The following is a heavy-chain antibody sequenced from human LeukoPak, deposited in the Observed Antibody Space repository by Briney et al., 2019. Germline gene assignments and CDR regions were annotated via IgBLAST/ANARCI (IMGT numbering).Heavy chain of an antibody. CDR2: IYTSGST. D-gene: IGHD3-22*01. Sequence: SETLSLTCAVYGGSFSSYYWSWIRQPAGKGLEWIGRIYTSGSTNYNPSLKSRVTISVDKSKNQFSLKLSSVTAADTAVYYCARGATSYYYDSSGYYSGRLFDYWGQGTLVTVSS. J-gene: IGHJ4*02. V-gene: IGHV4-59*10. CDR1: GGSFSSYY. CDR3: ARGATSYYYDSSGYYSGRLFDY.